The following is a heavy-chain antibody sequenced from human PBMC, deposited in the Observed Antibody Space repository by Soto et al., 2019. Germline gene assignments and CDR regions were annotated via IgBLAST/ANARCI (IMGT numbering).Heavy chain of an antibody. D-gene: IGHD5-18*01. CDR2: IYYSGST. CDR3: ARGVPYSYGYVSWFDP. V-gene: IGHV4-61*01. Sequence: PSETLSLTCTVSGGSVISGSYYWSWIRQPPGKGLEWIGYIYYSGSTNYNPSLKSRVTISVDTSKNQFSLKLSSVTAADTAVYYCARGVPYSYGYVSWFDPWGQGTLVTVSS. J-gene: IGHJ5*02. CDR1: GGSVISGSYY.